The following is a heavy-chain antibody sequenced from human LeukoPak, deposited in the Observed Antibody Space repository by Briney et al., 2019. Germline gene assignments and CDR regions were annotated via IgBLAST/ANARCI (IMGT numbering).Heavy chain of an antibody. CDR1: GCTFSSYA. Sequence: SVKVSCKASGCTFSSYAISWVRQAPGQGLEWMGGIIPIFGTANHAQKFQGRVTITADESTSTVYMELSSLRSEDTAVYFCARLMRIYYYYGMDVWGKGTTVTVSS. CDR2: IIPIFGTA. V-gene: IGHV1-69*13. D-gene: IGHD3-16*01. J-gene: IGHJ6*04. CDR3: ARLMRIYYYYGMDV.